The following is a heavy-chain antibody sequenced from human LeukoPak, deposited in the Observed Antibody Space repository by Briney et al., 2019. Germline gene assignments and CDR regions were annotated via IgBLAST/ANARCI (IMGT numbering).Heavy chain of an antibody. CDR2: ISSSASVT. D-gene: IGHD1-26*01. Sequence: GGSLRLSCEASGFNFRIYTMNWVRQAPGRGLEWISYISSSASVTYYADSVKGRFTISRDNSKNTLYLQMNSLRAEDTAVYYCAKVKDIVGATYADYWGQGTLVTVSS. V-gene: IGHV3-23*01. CDR3: AKVKDIVGATYADY. CDR1: GFNFRIYT. J-gene: IGHJ4*02.